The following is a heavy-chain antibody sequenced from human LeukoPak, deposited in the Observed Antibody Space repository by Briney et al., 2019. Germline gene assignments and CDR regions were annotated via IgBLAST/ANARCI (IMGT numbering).Heavy chain of an antibody. CDR3: ARDTPPGYCTTTSCYATPDY. J-gene: IGHJ4*02. D-gene: IGHD2-2*01. CDR1: GYTFTRYA. V-gene: IGHV7-4-1*02. Sequence: ASVKVSCKASGYTFTRYAMNWVRQAPGQGLEWMGWINTNTGSPTYAQGFTGRFVFSLDTSVSTAYLQISSLKAEDTAVYYCARDTPPGYCTTTSCYATPDYWGQGTLVTVSS. CDR2: INTNTGSP.